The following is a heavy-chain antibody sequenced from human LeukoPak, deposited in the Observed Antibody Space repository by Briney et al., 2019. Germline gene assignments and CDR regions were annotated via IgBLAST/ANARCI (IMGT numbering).Heavy chain of an antibody. CDR2: ISYDGSNK. J-gene: IGHJ6*02. D-gene: IGHD3-10*01. CDR3: ARGLHYYYYGMDV. Sequence: PGRSLRLSCAASGLTFSSYTMHWVRQAPGKGLEWVAVISYDGSNKYYADSVKGRFTISRDNSKNTLYLQMNSLRAEDTAVYYCARGLHYYYYGMDVWGQGTTVTVSS. V-gene: IGHV3-30-3*01. CDR1: GLTFSSYT.